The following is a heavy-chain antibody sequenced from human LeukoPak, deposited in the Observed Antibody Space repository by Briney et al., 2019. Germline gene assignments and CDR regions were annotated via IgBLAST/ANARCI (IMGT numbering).Heavy chain of an antibody. CDR3: ARGWLQYSEYFQH. CDR2: INHSGST. Sequence: SETLSLTCAVYGGSFSGYYWSWIRQPPGKGLEWIREINHSGSTNYNPSLKSRVTISVDTSKNQFSLKLSSVTAADTAVYYCARGWLQYSEYFQHWGQGTLVTVSS. J-gene: IGHJ1*01. CDR1: GGSFSGYY. D-gene: IGHD5-24*01. V-gene: IGHV4-34*01.